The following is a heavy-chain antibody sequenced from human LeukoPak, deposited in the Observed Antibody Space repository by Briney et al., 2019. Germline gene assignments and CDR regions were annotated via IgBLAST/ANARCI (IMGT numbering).Heavy chain of an antibody. V-gene: IGHV3-21*01. J-gene: IGHJ4*02. D-gene: IGHD5-24*01. CDR1: GFTFSSYS. Sequence: SGGSLRLSCAASGFTFSSYSMNWVRQAPGKGLEWVSSISSSSSYIYYADSVKGRFTISRDNAKNSLYLQMNSLRAEDTAVYYCAREGRSEIRGGFFDYWGQGTLVTVSS. CDR3: AREGRSEIRGGFFDY. CDR2: ISSSSSYI.